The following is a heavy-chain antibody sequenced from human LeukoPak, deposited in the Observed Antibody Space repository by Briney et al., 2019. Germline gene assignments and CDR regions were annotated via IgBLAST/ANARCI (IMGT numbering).Heavy chain of an antibody. CDR3: ARGGHSSFDY. CDR1: GFTFSNFW. V-gene: IGHV3-74*01. J-gene: IGHJ4*02. Sequence: GGSLRLSCAASGFTFSNFWLHWVRQAPGKGLEWVSRITSDGSNINYADSVQGRFTISRDNAKNTLYLQMNSLRAENTAVYYCARGGHSSFDYWGQGALVTVSS. CDR2: ITSDGSNI. D-gene: IGHD3-16*01.